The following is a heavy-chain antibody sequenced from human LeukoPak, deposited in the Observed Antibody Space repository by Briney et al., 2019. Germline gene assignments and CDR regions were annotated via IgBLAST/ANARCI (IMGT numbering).Heavy chain of an antibody. Sequence: SQTLSLTCAISGDSVSSNIAAWNWIRQSPSRGLEWLGRTYYTSKWYNDYVVSVKSRIIISPDTSKNQFSLQLNSVAPEDTAVYYCAREIAGTCAFDIWGQGTVVTVSS. J-gene: IGHJ3*02. CDR1: GDSVSSNIAA. CDR3: AREIAGTCAFDI. V-gene: IGHV6-1*01. CDR2: TYYTSKWYN. D-gene: IGHD6-13*01.